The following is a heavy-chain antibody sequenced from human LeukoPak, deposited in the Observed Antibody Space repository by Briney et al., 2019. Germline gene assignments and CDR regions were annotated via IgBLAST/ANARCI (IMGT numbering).Heavy chain of an antibody. J-gene: IGHJ4*02. Sequence: PSETLSLTCTVSGGSMSSYYWGWIRQPPGKGLEWIGSIHYSGSTYYNPSLKSRVTISVDTSNNQFSLKLSSVTAADTAVYYCARLITATTDYWGQGTLVIVSS. CDR2: IHYSGST. D-gene: IGHD1-7*01. CDR3: ARLITATTDY. V-gene: IGHV4-39*01. CDR1: GGSMSSYY.